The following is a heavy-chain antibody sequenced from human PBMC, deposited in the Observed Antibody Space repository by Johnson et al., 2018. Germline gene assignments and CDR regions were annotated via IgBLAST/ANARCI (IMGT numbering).Heavy chain of an antibody. Sequence: VQLVESGGGLVQPGGSLRPSCAASGFAFSSYVLHWVRRAPGKGPEWVSAIGTGGDTYYADSVMGRFTISRDNAKKSLYLQMTSLGAEDTAVYYCGKDWEIAAVGTGGYCHHWGQGTLVTVSS. J-gene: IGHJ1*01. CDR2: IGTGGDT. V-gene: IGHV3-47*02. D-gene: IGHD6-13*01. CDR1: GFAFSSYV. CDR3: GKDWEIAAVGTGGYCHH.